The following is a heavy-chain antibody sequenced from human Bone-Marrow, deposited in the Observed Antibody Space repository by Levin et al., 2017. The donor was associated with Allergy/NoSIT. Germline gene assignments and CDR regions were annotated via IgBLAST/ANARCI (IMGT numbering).Heavy chain of an antibody. D-gene: IGHD3-16*02. V-gene: IGHV4-4*02. CDR1: GGSISSSNW. CDR2: IYHSGST. Sequence: SETLSLTCAVSGGSISSSNWWNWVRQPPGRGLEWIGEIYHSGSTNYNPSLKSRVTISIDKSKNQFSLKLTSVTAADTAVYYCARVVVRGVSGSVRHNRWGFDPWGQGILVTVSS. J-gene: IGHJ5*02. CDR3: ARVVVRGVSGSVRHNRWGFDP.